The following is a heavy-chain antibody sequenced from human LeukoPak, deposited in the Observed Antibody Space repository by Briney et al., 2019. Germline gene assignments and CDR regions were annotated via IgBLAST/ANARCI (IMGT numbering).Heavy chain of an antibody. Sequence: PGGSQRLSCAASGFTFSSYDMDWVRQAPGKGLEWVAFIRFDGRNRYYGDSVKGRFTISRDNSKNTLYLQMDSLRIEDTAVYYCVGDFDFWGQGTLVTVSS. CDR2: IRFDGRNR. CDR1: GFTFSSYD. V-gene: IGHV3-30*02. CDR3: VGDFDF. J-gene: IGHJ4*02.